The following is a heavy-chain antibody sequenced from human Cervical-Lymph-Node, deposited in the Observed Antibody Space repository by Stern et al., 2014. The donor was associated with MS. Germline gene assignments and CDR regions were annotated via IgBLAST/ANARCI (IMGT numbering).Heavy chain of an antibody. D-gene: IGHD3-10*01. J-gene: IGHJ4*02. CDR1: GFTFSSYG. CDR2: ISYDGSDT. Sequence: VQLVESGGGVVQPGRSLRLTCTVSGFTFSSYGMHWVRQAPGKGLERESVISYDGSDTYYAEYVKGRFTISRDNTKNTLYLEMRRLRREDTAVYYCVKRGITEVRGVRLGDYWGPGTLVIVSS. CDR3: VKRGITEVRGVRLGDY. V-gene: IGHV3-30*18.